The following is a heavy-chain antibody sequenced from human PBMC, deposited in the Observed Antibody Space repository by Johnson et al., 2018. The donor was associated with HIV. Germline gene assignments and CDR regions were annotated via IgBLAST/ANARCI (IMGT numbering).Heavy chain of an antibody. CDR2: ISGSGGST. CDR3: ARVAPAQDAFDI. D-gene: IGHD2-2*01. J-gene: IGHJ3*02. V-gene: IGHV3-23*04. CDR1: GFNFDDHG. Sequence: VESGGAVVRPGGSLRLSCAASGFNFDDHGMSWVRQAPGKGLEWVSAISGSGGSTYYADSVKGRFTISRDNSKNTLYLQMNSLRAEDTAVDYCARVAPAQDAFDIWGQGTMVIVSS.